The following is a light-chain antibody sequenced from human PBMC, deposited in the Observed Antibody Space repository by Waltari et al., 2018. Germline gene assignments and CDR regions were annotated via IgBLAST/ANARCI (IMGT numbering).Light chain of an antibody. CDR2: WAS. Sequence: DIVMTQSPDSLAVSLGERATINCKSSQSVLYSSNNKNYLGWDQQKPGQPPKWLIYWASNRESGVPDRFSGSGSGTDFTLTISSLQAEDVAVYYCQQYYSILRTFGQGTRLEIK. J-gene: IGKJ5*01. V-gene: IGKV4-1*01. CDR1: QSVLYSSNNKNY. CDR3: QQYYSILRT.